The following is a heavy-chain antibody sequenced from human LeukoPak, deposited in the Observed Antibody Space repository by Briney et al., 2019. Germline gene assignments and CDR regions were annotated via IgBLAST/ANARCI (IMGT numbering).Heavy chain of an antibody. CDR1: GGSISSSSYY. CDR2: IYYSGST. J-gene: IGHJ6*03. Sequence: SETLSLTCTVSGGSISSSSYYWGWIRQPPGKGLEWIGSIYYSGSTYYNPSLKSRVTISVDTSKNQFSLKLGSVTAADTAVYYCARDGSSPNEYYYYYYYMDVWGKGTTVTVSS. V-gene: IGHV4-39*07. D-gene: IGHD1-1*01. CDR3: ARDGSSPNEYYYYYYYMDV.